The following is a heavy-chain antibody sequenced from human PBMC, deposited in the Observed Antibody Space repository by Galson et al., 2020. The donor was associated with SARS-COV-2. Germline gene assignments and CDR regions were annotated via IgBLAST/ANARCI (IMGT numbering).Heavy chain of an antibody. Sequence: GGSLRLSCAASGFTFRNYFMTWVRQVPGKGLEWLSRISDTGISTFYADSVKGRFTVSRDNSKNTVYLQLNSLGADDTALYYCAKDRGGSGRYVDLDFWGQGTLVTVSA. CDR1: GFTFRNYF. J-gene: IGHJ4*02. D-gene: IGHD6-19*01. CDR3: AKDRGGSGRYVDLDF. CDR2: ISDTGIST. V-gene: IGHV3-23*01.